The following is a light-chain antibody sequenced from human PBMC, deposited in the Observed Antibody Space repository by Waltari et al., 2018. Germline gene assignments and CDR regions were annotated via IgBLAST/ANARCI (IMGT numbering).Light chain of an antibody. Sequence: DIVMTQSPDSLAVSLGERATINCKSSQSVLYRSDNKNYLGWYQQKPGLPSKLLIYWASTRESGVPDRFSGSGSGTDFTLTISSLQAEDVAVYYCQQYYSSPVTFGQGTRLEIK. CDR1: QSVLYRSDNKNY. V-gene: IGKV4-1*01. CDR2: WAS. J-gene: IGKJ5*01. CDR3: QQYYSSPVT.